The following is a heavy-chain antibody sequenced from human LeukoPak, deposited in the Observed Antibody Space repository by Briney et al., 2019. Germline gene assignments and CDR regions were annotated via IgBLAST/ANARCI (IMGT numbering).Heavy chain of an antibody. CDR3: ARRSRCSSTSCSTIGAFDI. CDR1: GYSFTSYW. J-gene: IGHJ3*02. Sequence: GESLKISCKGSGYSFTSYWIGWVRQMPGKGLEWMGIIYPGDSDTRYSPSFQGQVTISADKSISTAYLQWSSLKASDTAMYYCARRSRCSSTSCSTIGAFDIWGQGTMVTVSS. V-gene: IGHV5-51*01. CDR2: IYPGDSDT. D-gene: IGHD2-2*02.